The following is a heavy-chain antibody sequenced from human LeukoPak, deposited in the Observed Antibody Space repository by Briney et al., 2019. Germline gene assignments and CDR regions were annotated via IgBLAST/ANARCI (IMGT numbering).Heavy chain of an antibody. D-gene: IGHD6-6*01. CDR1: GGSFSGYY. Sequence: SETLSLTCAVYGGSFSGYYWSWIRQPPGKGLEWIGEINDSGSVNHNPSLKSRVTISVDTSKNQFSLKLRSVTAADTAIYFCARYEEYSRSWDYWGRGTLVTVSS. V-gene: IGHV4-34*01. J-gene: IGHJ4*02. CDR3: ARYEEYSRSWDY. CDR2: INDSGSV.